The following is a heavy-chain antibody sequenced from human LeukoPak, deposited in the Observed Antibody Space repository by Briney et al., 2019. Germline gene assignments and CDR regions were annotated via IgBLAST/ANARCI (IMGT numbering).Heavy chain of an antibody. CDR3: ARAEFCAGGDCYSFDY. CDR2: INHSGST. D-gene: IGHD2-21*02. V-gene: IGHV4-34*01. J-gene: IGHJ4*02. CDR1: GGSFSGYY. Sequence: SETLSLTCAVYGGSFSGYYWSWIRQPPGKGLEWIGEINHSGSTNYNPSLKSRVTISVDTSKNQFSLKLSSVTAADTAVYYCARAEFCAGGDCYSFDYWGQGTLVTVSS.